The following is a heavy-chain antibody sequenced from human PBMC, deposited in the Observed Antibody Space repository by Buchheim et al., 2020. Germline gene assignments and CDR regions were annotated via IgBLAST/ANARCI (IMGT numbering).Heavy chain of an antibody. Sequence: QVQLQESGPGLVKPSETLSLTCTVSGGSVSSGSYYWSWIRQPPGKGLEWIGYIYYSGSTNYNPSLKSRVTITVETSKNQFSLKLSSVTAADTAVYYCARVVRYYYDSSGYYFDLWGRGTL. D-gene: IGHD3-22*01. CDR1: GGSVSSGSYY. CDR3: ARVVRYYYDSSGYYFDL. CDR2: IYYSGST. V-gene: IGHV4-61*01. J-gene: IGHJ2*01.